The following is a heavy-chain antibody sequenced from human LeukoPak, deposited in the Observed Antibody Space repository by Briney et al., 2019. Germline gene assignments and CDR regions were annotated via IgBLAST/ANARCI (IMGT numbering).Heavy chain of an antibody. J-gene: IGHJ4*02. D-gene: IGHD3/OR15-3a*01. Sequence: GGSLRLSCAASGFXFSDYSMNWVRQTPGRGLEWVSSISPSGRSISYADSVKGRFTISRDNAKNSLYLQMSSLRAEDTAVYYCASFRTGYSYYFDYWGQGILVTVSS. CDR3: ASFRTGYSYYFDY. CDR2: ISPSGRSI. V-gene: IGHV3-21*01. CDR1: GFXFSDYS.